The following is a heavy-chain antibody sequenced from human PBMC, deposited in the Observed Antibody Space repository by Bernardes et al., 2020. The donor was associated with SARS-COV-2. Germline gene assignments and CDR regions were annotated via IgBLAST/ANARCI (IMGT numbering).Heavy chain of an antibody. J-gene: IGHJ3*02. V-gene: IGHV4-39*01. CDR1: GGSISSSSYY. CDR2: IYSGST. D-gene: IGHD3-22*01. CDR3: ARAYYDSSGYYYTSLFGTAFDI. Sequence: SETLSLTCTVSGGSISSSSYYWGWIRQPPGKGLEWIGSIYSGSTYYNPSLKSRVTISVDTSKNQFSLKLSSVTAADTAVYYCARAYYDSSGYYYTSLFGTAFDIWGQGTMVTVSS.